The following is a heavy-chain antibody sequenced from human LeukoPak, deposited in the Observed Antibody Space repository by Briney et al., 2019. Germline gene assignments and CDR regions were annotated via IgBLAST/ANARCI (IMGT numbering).Heavy chain of an antibody. V-gene: IGHV5-51*01. CDR1: GYSFTSYW. CDR3: ARPGGSGSYRRYAFHI. D-gene: IGHD3-10*01. J-gene: IGHJ3*02. Sequence: GESLKISCKGSGYSFTSYWIGWVRQMPGKGLEWMGIIYPGDSDTTYSPSFQGQVTISADKSISTAYLQWSSLKASDTAMYYCARPGGSGSYRRYAFHIWGQGTMVTVSS. CDR2: IYPGDSDT.